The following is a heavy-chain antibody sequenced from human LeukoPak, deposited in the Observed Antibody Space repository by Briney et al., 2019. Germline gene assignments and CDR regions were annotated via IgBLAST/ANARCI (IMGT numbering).Heavy chain of an antibody. Sequence: SETLSLTCTVSGGSISGYYWSWIRQPPGKGLEWIGYIYYSGSTNYNPSLKSRITISVDTSKNQFSLKLSSVTAADTAVYFCARGCSAGTPHNWFDPWGQGTLVTVSS. J-gene: IGHJ5*02. CDR3: ARGCSAGTPHNWFDP. CDR2: IYYSGST. D-gene: IGHD6-13*01. CDR1: GGSISGYY. V-gene: IGHV4-59*01.